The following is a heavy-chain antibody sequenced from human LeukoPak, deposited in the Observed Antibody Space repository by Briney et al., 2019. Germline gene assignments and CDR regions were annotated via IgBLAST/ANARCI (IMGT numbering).Heavy chain of an antibody. J-gene: IGHJ5*02. V-gene: IGHV3-23*01. CDR2: ISGSGGST. Sequence: PGGSLRLSCAASGFTFSSYAMSWVRQAPGKGLEWVSAISGSGGSTYYADSVKGRFTISRDNSQNTLYLQMNSLRDDDTAVYYCARDGDSFSRYRWLDPWGQGTLVTVSS. CDR1: GFTFSSYA. D-gene: IGHD2-15*01. CDR3: ARDGDSFSRYRWLDP.